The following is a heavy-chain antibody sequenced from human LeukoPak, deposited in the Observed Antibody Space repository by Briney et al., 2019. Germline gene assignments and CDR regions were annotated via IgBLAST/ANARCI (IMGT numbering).Heavy chain of an antibody. CDR3: ARGDRDLYCSSTSCYPVL. J-gene: IGHJ4*02. CDR1: GFTFSSYS. CDR2: ISSSSSYM. V-gene: IGHV3-21*01. Sequence: TGGSLGLSCVASGFTFSSYSVNWVRQAPGKGLEWVSSISSSSSYMYYADSVKGRFTISRDNAKNSLYLQMNSLRAEDTAVYYCARGDRDLYCSSTSCYPVLGGQGTLVTVSS. D-gene: IGHD2-2*01.